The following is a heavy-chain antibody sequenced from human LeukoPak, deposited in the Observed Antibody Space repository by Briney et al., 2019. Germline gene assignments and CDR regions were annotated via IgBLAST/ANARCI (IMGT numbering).Heavy chain of an antibody. V-gene: IGHV3-11*01. D-gene: IGHD3-16*02. CDR3: ARGNDYVWGSYRYFDY. Sequence: NSGGSLRLSCAASGFTFGDYYMTWIRQAPGRGLEWISYISSSGSTIYYADSVKGRFTISRDNAKNSLYLQMNSLRAEDTAVYYCARGNDYVWGSYRYFDYWGQGTLVTVSS. CDR2: ISSSGSTI. CDR1: GFTFGDYY. J-gene: IGHJ4*02.